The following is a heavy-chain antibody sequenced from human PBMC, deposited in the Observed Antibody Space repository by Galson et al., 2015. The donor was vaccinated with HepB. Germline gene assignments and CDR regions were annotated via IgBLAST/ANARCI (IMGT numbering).Heavy chain of an antibody. D-gene: IGHD6-19*01. Sequence: SLRLSCAASGFTFSNYGMNWVRQAPGKGLEWVALIWYDGHNKYYADSVKGRFTISRDNSKNTLYLQMNSLRAEDTALYYCAKDPYLYSALAGTMAGFDYWGQGTLVTVSS. CDR1: GFTFSNYG. CDR2: IWYDGHNK. CDR3: AKDPYLYSALAGTMAGFDY. V-gene: IGHV3-30*02. J-gene: IGHJ4*02.